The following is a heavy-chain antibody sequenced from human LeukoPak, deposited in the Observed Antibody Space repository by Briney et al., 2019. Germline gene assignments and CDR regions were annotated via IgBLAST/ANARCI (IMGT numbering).Heavy chain of an antibody. D-gene: IGHD1-26*01. CDR3: ARHRPSGSYLDP. Sequence: PSETLSLTCAVSGCSISSGYYWGWIRQPPGKGLEWIGSIYHSGSTYYNPSLKSRVTISVDTSKNQFSLKLSSVTAADTAVYYCARHRPSGSYLDPWGQGTLVTVSS. CDR1: GCSISSGYY. V-gene: IGHV4-38-2*01. J-gene: IGHJ5*02. CDR2: IYHSGST.